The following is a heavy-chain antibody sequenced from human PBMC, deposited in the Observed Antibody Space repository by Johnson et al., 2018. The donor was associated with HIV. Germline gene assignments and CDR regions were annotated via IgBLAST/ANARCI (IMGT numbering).Heavy chain of an antibody. CDR2: ISYDGSNK. J-gene: IGHJ3*02. V-gene: IGHV3-30-3*01. D-gene: IGHD2/OR15-2a*01. CDR1: GFTFSSYA. Sequence: QVQLVESGGNLVQPGGSLRLSCAASGFTFSSYAMHWVRQAPGKGLEWVAVISYDGSNKYYADSVKGRFTISRDNSKNSLYLQMNSLRAEDTALYYCAKAPNPILGTDAFDIWGQGTMVTVSS. CDR3: AKAPNPILGTDAFDI.